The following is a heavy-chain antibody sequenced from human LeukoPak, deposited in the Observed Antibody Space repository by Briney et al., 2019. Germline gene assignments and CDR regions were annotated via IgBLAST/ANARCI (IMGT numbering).Heavy chain of an antibody. CDR3: ARWSLPAYYFDY. V-gene: IGHV4-59*12. Sequence: SETLSLTCTVSGGSISSYYWSWIRQPPGKGLEWIGYIYYSGSTNYNPSLKSRVTISVDTSKNQFSLKLSSVTAADTAVYYCARWSLPAYYFDYWGQGTLVTVSS. J-gene: IGHJ4*02. CDR2: IYYSGST. D-gene: IGHD2-15*01. CDR1: GGSISSYY.